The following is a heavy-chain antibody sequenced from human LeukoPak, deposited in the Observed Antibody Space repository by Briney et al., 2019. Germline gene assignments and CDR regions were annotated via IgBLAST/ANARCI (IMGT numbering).Heavy chain of an antibody. CDR2: IYYSGST. J-gene: IGHJ6*03. CDR3: ARHGLLWFGELLHYYMDV. D-gene: IGHD3-10*01. CDR1: GGSIGSSSYY. V-gene: IGHV4-39*01. Sequence: SETLSLTCTVSGGSIGSSSYYWGWIRQPPGKGLEWIGSIYYSGSTYYNPSLKSRVTISVDTSKNQFSLKLSSVTAADTAVYYCARHGLLWFGELLHYYMDVWGKGTTVTISS.